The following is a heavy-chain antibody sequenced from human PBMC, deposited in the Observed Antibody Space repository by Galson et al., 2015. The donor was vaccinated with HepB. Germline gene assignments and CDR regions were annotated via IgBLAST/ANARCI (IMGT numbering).Heavy chain of an antibody. CDR2: ISSSGSTI. V-gene: IGHV3-48*03. CDR3: ARDLRSTSCCSDY. Sequence: SLRLSCAASGFTFSSYEMNWVRQAPGKGLEWISYISSSGSTIYYADSVKGRFFISRDNAKNTLSLEMDSLRVEDTAVYYCARDLRSTSCCSDYWGQGTLVTVSS. CDR1: GFTFSSYE. J-gene: IGHJ4*02. D-gene: IGHD2-2*01.